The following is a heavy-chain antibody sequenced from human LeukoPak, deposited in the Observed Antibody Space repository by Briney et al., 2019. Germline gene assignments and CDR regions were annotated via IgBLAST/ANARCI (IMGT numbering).Heavy chain of an antibody. Sequence: GASVKVSCKASGYTFTSYAMHWVRQAPGQRLEWMGWINAGNGNTKYSQKFQGRVTITRDTSASTAYMELSSLRSEDTAVYYCARASITIFGVVIMALDVWGQGTTVTVSS. V-gene: IGHV1-3*01. CDR1: GYTFTSYA. J-gene: IGHJ6*02. CDR2: INAGNGNT. CDR3: ARASITIFGVVIMALDV. D-gene: IGHD3-3*01.